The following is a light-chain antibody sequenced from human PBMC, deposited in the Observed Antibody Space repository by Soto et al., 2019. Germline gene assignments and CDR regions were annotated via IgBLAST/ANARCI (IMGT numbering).Light chain of an antibody. CDR2: MVS. Sequence: QSVLTQLASVSGSPGQSITISCTGTSSDVGNYNYVSWYQQYPGRVPKLLIYMVSNRASGVSNRFSGSKSGNTASLTISGLQAEDEADYFCTSPTPGSLYVFGTGTKVTVL. CDR3: TSPTPGSLYV. J-gene: IGLJ1*01. CDR1: SSDVGNYNY. V-gene: IGLV2-14*01.